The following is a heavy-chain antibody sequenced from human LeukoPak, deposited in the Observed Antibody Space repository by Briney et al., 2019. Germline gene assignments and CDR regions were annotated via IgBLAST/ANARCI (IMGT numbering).Heavy chain of an antibody. V-gene: IGHV3-7*01. CDR1: GFTFSTSW. J-gene: IGHJ4*01. CDR2: IKADGSGK. Sequence: GGSLRLSCVASGFTFSTSWMTWVRQAPGMGLERVANIKADGSGKYYVDSVRGRFSISRDNAKNSLYLELNNLRAEDTGVYFCVRDRGWQQFDYWGQGTLVTVSS. D-gene: IGHD5-24*01. CDR3: VRDRGWQQFDY.